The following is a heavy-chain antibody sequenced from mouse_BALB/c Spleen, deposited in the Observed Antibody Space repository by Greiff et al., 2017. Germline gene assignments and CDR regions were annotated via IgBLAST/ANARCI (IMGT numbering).Heavy chain of an antibody. Sequence: EVQLVESGGGLVQPGGSLRLSCATSGFTFTDYYMSWVRQPPGKALEWLGFIRNKANGYTTEYSASVKGRFTISRDNSQSILYLQMNTLRAEDSATYYCARGTAYWYFDVWGAGTTVTVSS. D-gene: IGHD4-1*01. CDR2: IRNKANGYTT. CDR3: ARGTAYWYFDV. CDR1: GFTFTDYY. V-gene: IGHV7-3*02. J-gene: IGHJ1*01.